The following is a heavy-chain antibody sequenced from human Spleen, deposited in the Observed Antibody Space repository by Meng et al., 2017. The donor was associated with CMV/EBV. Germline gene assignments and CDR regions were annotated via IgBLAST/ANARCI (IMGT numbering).Heavy chain of an antibody. CDR3: ARERRVWGLDY. CDR2: ISSSSTTI. V-gene: IGHV3-48*03. CDR1: GFTFSSYE. Sequence: GESLKISCAASGFTFSSYEMNWVRQAPGKGLEWVSYISSSSTTIHYADSVKGRFTISRDDAKNSLYLQMNSLRAEDTAVYYCARERRVWGLDYWGQGTLVTVSS. J-gene: IGHJ4*02. D-gene: IGHD6-6*01.